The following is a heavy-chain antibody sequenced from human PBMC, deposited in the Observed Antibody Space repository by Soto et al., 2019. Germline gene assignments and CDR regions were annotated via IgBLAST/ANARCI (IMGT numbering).Heavy chain of an antibody. D-gene: IGHD2-15*01. CDR1: GFFIGSGNY. J-gene: IGHJ3*01. CDR3: ARARWYDAFDV. Sequence: SETLSPTCAVSGFFIGSGNYWGWIRKPPGKGLEWIGSIFHGGNTYYNPSLKSRVTISVDMSKNQFSLKLNSVTAADTAVYYCARARWYDAFDVWGQGTVVTVSS. CDR2: IFHGGNT. V-gene: IGHV4-38-2*01.